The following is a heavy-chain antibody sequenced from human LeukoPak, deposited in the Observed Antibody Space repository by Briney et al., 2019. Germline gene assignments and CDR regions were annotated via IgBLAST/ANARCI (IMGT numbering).Heavy chain of an antibody. CDR1: GFTFDDYA. J-gene: IGHJ4*02. V-gene: IGHV3-43D*03. Sequence: GGSLRLSCAASGFTFDDYAMHWVRQAPGKGLEWVALISWDGGSTYYPASVKGRFTISRDNSKNSLYLQMNSLRAEDTALYYCAKDIGGSYISWGQGTLVTVSS. CDR2: ISWDGGST. CDR3: AKDIGGSYIS. D-gene: IGHD1-26*01.